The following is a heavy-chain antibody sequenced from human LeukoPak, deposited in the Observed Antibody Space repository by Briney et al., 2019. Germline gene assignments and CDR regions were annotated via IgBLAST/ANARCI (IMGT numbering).Heavy chain of an antibody. CDR2: IIPIFGTA. CDR3: ARSYCSSTSCYTGGGYYFDY. J-gene: IGHJ4*02. V-gene: IGHV1-69*05. CDR1: GGTFSSYA. D-gene: IGHD2-2*02. Sequence: SVKVSCKASGGTFSSYAISWVRQAPGQGLEWMGGIIPIFGTANYAQKFQGRVTITTDESTSTAYMELSSLRSEDTAVYYCARSYCSSTSCYTGGGYYFDYWGQGTLVTVSS.